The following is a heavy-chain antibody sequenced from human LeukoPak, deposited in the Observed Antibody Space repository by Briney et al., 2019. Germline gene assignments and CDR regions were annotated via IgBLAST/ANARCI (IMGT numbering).Heavy chain of an antibody. CDR3: ARGCDTNCFFNDY. CDR1: GFTFSSYG. J-gene: IGHJ4*02. CDR2: ISSSSGSI. Sequence: GGSLRLSCAASGFTFSSYGMHWVRQAPGKGLEWVSYISSSSGSIYYADSVKGRFSISRDNAKSSVSLHMNSLRDEDTAVYYCARGCDTNCFFNDYWGQGTLVTVSS. V-gene: IGHV3-48*02. D-gene: IGHD2-8*01.